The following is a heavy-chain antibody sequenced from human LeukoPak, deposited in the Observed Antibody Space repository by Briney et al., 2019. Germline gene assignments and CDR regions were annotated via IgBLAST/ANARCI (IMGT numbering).Heavy chain of an antibody. Sequence: PGESLRLSCAASGFTFDDYAMHWVRQAPGKGLEWVSGISWNSGSIGYADSVKGRFTISRDNAKNSLYLQMNSLRAEDTAVYYCAKEYQLLTNYMDVWGKGTTVTVSS. CDR3: AKEYQLLTNYMDV. CDR1: GFTFDDYA. D-gene: IGHD2-2*01. CDR2: ISWNSGSI. V-gene: IGHV3-9*01. J-gene: IGHJ6*03.